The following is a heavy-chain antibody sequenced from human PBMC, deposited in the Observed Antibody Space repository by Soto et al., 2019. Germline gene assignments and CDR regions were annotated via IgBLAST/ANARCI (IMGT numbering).Heavy chain of an antibody. CDR1: GGSMRSAGYS. V-gene: IGHV4-30-2*06. Sequence: TRSRTQTVSGGSMRSAGYSWTWIRTSPGKVPEWIGYTYQRGVAYYKPSLKSPVTISVDRSNNQLSPNLTSVTAADTAVYYSARDYYCMDGCGRGTRGSV. CDR2: TYQRGVA. J-gene: IGHJ6*04. CDR3: ARDYYCMDG.